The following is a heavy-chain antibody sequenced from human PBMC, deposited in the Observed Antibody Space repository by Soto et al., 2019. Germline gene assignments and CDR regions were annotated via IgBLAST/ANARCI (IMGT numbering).Heavy chain of an antibody. V-gene: IGHV1-69*02. CDR1: GGTFSSYT. CDR2: IIPILGIA. CDR3: ARSNSGYEFDY. J-gene: IGHJ4*02. D-gene: IGHD5-12*01. Sequence: QVQLVQSGAEVKKPGSSVKVSCKASGGTFSSYTISWVRQAPGQGLEWMGRIIPILGIANYAQKFQGRVTITADKSTSTVYMELSSLRSEDTAVYYCARSNSGYEFDYWGQGTLVTVSS.